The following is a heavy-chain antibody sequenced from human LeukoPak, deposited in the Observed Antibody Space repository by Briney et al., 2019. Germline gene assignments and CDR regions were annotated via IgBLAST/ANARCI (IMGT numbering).Heavy chain of an antibody. V-gene: IGHV1-46*01. Sequence: ASVKVSCKASGYTFTSYYMHWVRQAPGQGLEWMGIINPSGGSTSYAQKFQGRVTMTRDTSTSTVYMELSSLRSEEPGVYYCGRVRESGWYPERVDAFDIWGQGTMVTVFS. J-gene: IGHJ3*02. D-gene: IGHD6-19*01. CDR1: GYTFTSYY. CDR3: GRVRESGWYPERVDAFDI. CDR2: INPSGGST.